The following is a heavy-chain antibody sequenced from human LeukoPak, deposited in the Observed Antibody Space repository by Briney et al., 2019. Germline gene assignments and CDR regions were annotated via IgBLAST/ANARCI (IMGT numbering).Heavy chain of an antibody. Sequence: GGSLRLSCVASGFTFSSHGMHWVRQAPGKGLQWVANIKQDGSDKNYVDSVKGRFTISRDNAENSLSLQMNSLRAEDTAVYYCARGASWSFYWGQGTLVTVSS. CDR3: ARGASWSFY. J-gene: IGHJ4*02. CDR2: IKQDGSDK. V-gene: IGHV3-7*03. CDR1: GFTFSSHG.